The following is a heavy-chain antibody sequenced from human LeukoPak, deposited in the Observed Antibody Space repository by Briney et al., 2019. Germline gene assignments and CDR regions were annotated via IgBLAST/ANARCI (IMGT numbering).Heavy chain of an antibody. CDR2: INSDGSST. D-gene: IGHD3-10*01. V-gene: IGHV3-74*01. Sequence: GGSLRLSCAASGFNFSSYWMHWVRQAPGKGLVWVSRINSDGSSTSYADSVKGRFTISRDNAKNTLYLQMNSLRAEDTAVYYCAYYYGSGSTRGYYFDYWGQGTLVTVSS. CDR1: GFNFSSYW. CDR3: AYYYGSGSTRGYYFDY. J-gene: IGHJ4*02.